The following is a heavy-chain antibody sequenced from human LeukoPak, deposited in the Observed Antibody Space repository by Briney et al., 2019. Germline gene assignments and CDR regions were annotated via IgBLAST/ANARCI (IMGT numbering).Heavy chain of an antibody. V-gene: IGHV4-59*01. J-gene: IGHJ5*02. CDR3: AGSIFGYPWFDP. Sequence: PSETLSLTCTVSAGSINSFYRSWLRQPPGKGLEWIGYVFHTGHTNYNPSLKSRVTMSIDPSKDQFSLEVTSVTAADTAVYYCAGSIFGYPWFDPWGQGTLVTVSS. D-gene: IGHD3-9*01. CDR1: AGSINSFY. CDR2: VFHTGHT.